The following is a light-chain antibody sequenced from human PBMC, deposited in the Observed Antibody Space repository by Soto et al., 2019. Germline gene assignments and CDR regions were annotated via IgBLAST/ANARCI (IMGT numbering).Light chain of an antibody. CDR2: MAS. J-gene: IGKJ4*01. CDR1: QSISSW. CDR3: HHYNDYSRI. V-gene: IGKV1-5*03. Sequence: DIQMTQSPSTLSASIGDRVTITCRASQSISSWLAWYQQKPGKAPKLLIYMASNLQSGVPSRFSGSGSGTEFTLIGSSLQPDDSATYSCHHYNDYSRIFGEGTKVEIK.